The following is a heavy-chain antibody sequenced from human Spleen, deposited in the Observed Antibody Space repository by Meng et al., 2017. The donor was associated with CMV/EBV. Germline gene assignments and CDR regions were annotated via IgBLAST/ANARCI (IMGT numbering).Heavy chain of an antibody. CDR1: GFTFNNYE. CDR2: IHSGSTT. CDR3: AKDEDSNFLAAALDS. D-gene: IGHD4-11*01. Sequence: GGSLRLSCAASGFTFNNYEMNWVRQAPGKGLEWVSVIHSGSTTYYADSVKGRFTISRDNSKNTVYLQMNSLRAEDTALYYCAKDEDSNFLAAALDSWGQGTLVTVSS. V-gene: IGHV3-23*03. J-gene: IGHJ4*02.